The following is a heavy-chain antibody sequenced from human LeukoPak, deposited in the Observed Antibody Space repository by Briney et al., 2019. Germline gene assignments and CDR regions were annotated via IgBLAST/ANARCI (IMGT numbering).Heavy chain of an antibody. D-gene: IGHD2-15*01. CDR3: ARDSYCSGGSCWDYYYGMDV. V-gene: IGHV3-30-3*01. CDR1: GFTFSSYA. CDR2: ISYDGSNK. J-gene: IGHJ6*02. Sequence: GGSLRLSCAASGFTFSSYAMHWVRQAPGKGLEGVAVISYDGSNKYYADSVKGRFTISRDNSKNTLYLQMNSLRAEDTAVYYCARDSYCSGGSCWDYYYGMDVWGQGTTVTVSS.